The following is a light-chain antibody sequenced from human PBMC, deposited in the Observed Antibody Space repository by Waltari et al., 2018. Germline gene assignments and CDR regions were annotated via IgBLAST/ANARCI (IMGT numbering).Light chain of an antibody. J-gene: IGLJ2*01. CDR3: AAWDDSLSGPV. Sequence: QSVLTQPPSASETPGQRVTISCSGSSSNIGSNYVYWYQHLPGTAPKLLIYRNNHRPSGVPDRFSGSKSGTSASLAISGLRSEDEADYYCAAWDDSLSGPVFGGGTKLTVL. V-gene: IGLV1-47*01. CDR2: RNN. CDR1: SSNIGSNY.